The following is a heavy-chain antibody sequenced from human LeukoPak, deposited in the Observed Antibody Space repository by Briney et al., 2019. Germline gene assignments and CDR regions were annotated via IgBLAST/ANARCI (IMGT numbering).Heavy chain of an antibody. CDR1: GFTFSTYT. Sequence: GGSLRLSCAASGFTFSTYTMNWVRQAPGTGLEWVSFISSSSSYMYYADSVKGRFTISRDNTKKSLYLQMNSLRAEDTAVYYCARDFSGYDYNFDYWGQGTLVTVSS. CDR2: ISSSSSYM. CDR3: ARDFSGYDYNFDY. V-gene: IGHV3-21*01. D-gene: IGHD5-12*01. J-gene: IGHJ4*02.